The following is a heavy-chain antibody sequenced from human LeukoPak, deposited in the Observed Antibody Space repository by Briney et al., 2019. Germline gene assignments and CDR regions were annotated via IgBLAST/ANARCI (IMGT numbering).Heavy chain of an antibody. D-gene: IGHD2-2*01. V-gene: IGHV3-23*01. CDR1: GFTFSSYS. CDR2: ISGSGGST. J-gene: IGHJ4*02. CDR3: AKDVVVVPAAVDY. Sequence: PGGSLRLSCAASGFTFSSYSMNWVRQAPGKGLEWVSAISGSGGSTYYADSVKGRFTISRDNSKNTLYLQMNSLRAEDTAVYYCAKDVVVVPAAVDYWGQGTLVTVSS.